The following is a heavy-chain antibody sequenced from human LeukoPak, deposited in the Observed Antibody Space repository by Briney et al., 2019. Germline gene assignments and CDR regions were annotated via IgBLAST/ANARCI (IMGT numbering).Heavy chain of an antibody. D-gene: IGHD6-25*01. CDR2: IWYDGSNK. Sequence: GGSLRLSYAASGFTFSSYGMHWVRQAPGKGLEWVAVIWYDGSNKYYADSVKGRFTISGDNSKNTLYLQMNSLRAEDTAVYYCARERIAAAGTRVDPWGQGTLVTVSS. J-gene: IGHJ5*02. CDR1: GFTFSSYG. V-gene: IGHV3-33*01. CDR3: ARERIAAAGTRVDP.